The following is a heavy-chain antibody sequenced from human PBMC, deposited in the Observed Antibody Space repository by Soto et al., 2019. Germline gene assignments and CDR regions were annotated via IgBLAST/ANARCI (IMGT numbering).Heavy chain of an antibody. CDR1: GFTFSSYW. CDR3: ARGLLKLYGMDV. D-gene: IGHD2-15*01. J-gene: IGHJ6*02. Sequence: EVQLVESGGGLVQPGGSLRLSCAASGFTFSSYWMHWVRQTPGKGLVWVSRIKYTGSTTDYADSVKGRFTISRDNAKNTLYLQMSNLRAEDTAVYYCARGLLKLYGMDVWGQGTTVTVSS. V-gene: IGHV3-74*01. CDR2: IKYTGSTT.